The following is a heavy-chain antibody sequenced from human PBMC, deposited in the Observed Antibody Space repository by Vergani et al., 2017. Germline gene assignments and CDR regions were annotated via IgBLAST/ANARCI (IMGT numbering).Heavy chain of an antibody. CDR2: LSASDRRT. D-gene: IGHD6-19*01. Sequence: EVQLVESGGGLVQPGGSLRLSCAASGFTFSSYWMHWVRQAPGKGLEWVSTLSASDRRTHDADSVKGRFTISRDNSKNTLFLHMNSLRPEDTAVYYCAKVGRSEVAGTFGAFDIWGQGTMVTVSS. V-gene: IGHV3-23*04. CDR1: GFTFSSYW. CDR3: AKVGRSEVAGTFGAFDI. J-gene: IGHJ3*02.